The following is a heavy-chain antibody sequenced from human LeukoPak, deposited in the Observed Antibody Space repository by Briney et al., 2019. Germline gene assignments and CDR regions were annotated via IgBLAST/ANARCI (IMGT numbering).Heavy chain of an antibody. CDR3: ARDGEKFDAFDI. D-gene: IGHD5-24*01. CDR2: ICYSGST. Sequence: SETLSLTCTVSGGSISSHYWSWIRQPPGKGLEWIGYICYSGSTNYNPSLKSRVTISVDTSKNQFSLKLSSVTAADTAVYYCARDGEKFDAFDIWGQGTMVTVSS. CDR1: GGSISSHY. J-gene: IGHJ3*02. V-gene: IGHV4-59*11.